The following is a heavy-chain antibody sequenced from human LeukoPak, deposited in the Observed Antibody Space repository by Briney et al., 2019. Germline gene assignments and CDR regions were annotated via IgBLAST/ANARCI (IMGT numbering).Heavy chain of an antibody. J-gene: IGHJ4*02. V-gene: IGHV3-23*01. CDR2: ISGDGAGS. Sequence: GALRLSCAASGFTFSNYALTWARQAPGKGLEGVSSISGDGAGSYSADSVKGRFSISRDNSENTLYLQMNSLRVEDTAVYYCARDHWPGTAVVTQADSRGQGTLVTVSS. CDR3: ARDHWPGTAVVTQADS. D-gene: IGHD4-23*01. CDR1: GFTFSNYA.